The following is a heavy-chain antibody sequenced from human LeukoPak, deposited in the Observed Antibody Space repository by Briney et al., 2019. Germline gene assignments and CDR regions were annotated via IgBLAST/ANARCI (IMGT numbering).Heavy chain of an antibody. V-gene: IGHV3-7*01. CDR2: IKTDGSEK. J-gene: IGHJ5*01. CDR3: VRGGTYWTVS. CDR1: GIIFRDFY. Sequence: GGSLQLYCAASGIIFRDFYVSWVRQDQGKGLEWVATIKTDGSEKFHVDSVSGRFTISRDNTKDSLFLQMNSLRVDDTAVYYCVRGGTYWTVSWGQGTLVTVSS.